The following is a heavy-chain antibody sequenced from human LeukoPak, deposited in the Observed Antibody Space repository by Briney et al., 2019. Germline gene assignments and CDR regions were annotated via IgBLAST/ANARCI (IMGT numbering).Heavy chain of an antibody. CDR1: GFTFSSYA. J-gene: IGHJ4*02. CDR3: AKVGNEQFCSGGSCYQRAFDY. Sequence: GGSLRLSCAASGFTFSSYAMSWVRQAPGKGLEWVSAISGSGGSTYYADSVKGRFTISRDNSKNTLYLQMNSLRAEDTAVYYCAKVGNEQFCSGGSCYQRAFDYWGQGTLVTVSS. V-gene: IGHV3-23*01. D-gene: IGHD2-15*01. CDR2: ISGSGGST.